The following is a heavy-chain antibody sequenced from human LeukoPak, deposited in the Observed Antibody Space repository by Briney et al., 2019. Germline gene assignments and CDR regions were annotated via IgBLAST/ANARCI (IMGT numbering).Heavy chain of an antibody. D-gene: IGHD3-10*01. V-gene: IGHV4-34*01. J-gene: IGHJ4*02. CDR2: INHSGST. CDR3: ARPRYGLGSLDS. Sequence: PSETLSLTCAVYGESFSGHYWTWIRQPPGRGLEWIGEINHSGSTTSNPSLNNRATISVDTSKNQFSLKLTSVTAADTAVYYCARPRYGLGSLDSWGQGTLVTVSS. CDR1: GESFSGHY.